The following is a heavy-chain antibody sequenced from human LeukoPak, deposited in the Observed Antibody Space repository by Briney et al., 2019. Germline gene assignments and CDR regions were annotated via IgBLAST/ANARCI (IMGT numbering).Heavy chain of an antibody. J-gene: IGHJ4*02. D-gene: IGHD6-19*01. CDR1: GFTSRSYW. V-gene: IGHV3-7*03. CDR3: ARLSSGWYGDFDY. CDR2: IKQDGSEK. Sequence: PGGSLRLSCAASGFTSRSYWISWVRQAPGKGLECVANIKQDGSEKYNVDSVKVRFTISRDNAQNSLHLQMNSLRAEDTAVYYCARLSSGWYGDFDYWGQGTLVTVSS.